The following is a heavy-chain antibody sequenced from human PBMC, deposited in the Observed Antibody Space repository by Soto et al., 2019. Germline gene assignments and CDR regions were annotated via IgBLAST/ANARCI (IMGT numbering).Heavy chain of an antibody. CDR3: ARAPKRYCSGGSCFSYYFDY. V-gene: IGHV3-30-3*01. D-gene: IGHD2-15*01. Sequence: QVQLVESGGGVVQPGRSLRLSCAASGFTFSSYAMHWVRQAPGKGLEWVAVISYDGSNKYYADSVKGRFTISRDNSKNTLYLQMNSLRAEDTAVYYCARAPKRYCSGGSCFSYYFDYWGQGTLVTVSS. J-gene: IGHJ4*02. CDR2: ISYDGSNK. CDR1: GFTFSSYA.